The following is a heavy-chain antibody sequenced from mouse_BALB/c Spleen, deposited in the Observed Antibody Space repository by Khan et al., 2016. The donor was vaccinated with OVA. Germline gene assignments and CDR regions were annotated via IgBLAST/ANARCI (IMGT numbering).Heavy chain of an antibody. J-gene: IGHJ4*01. V-gene: IGHV2-2*03. CDR1: GFSLTSYG. Sequence: QVQLKESGPGLVQPSQSLSITCTVSGFSLTSYGVPWVRQSPGKGLEWLGVIWSGGSTDYNSAFISRLTISKDNSKSQVFFKMNSLQSNDPAIYYCARTYFSYGNYGDYFTMDYWGQGTSVTVSS. CDR3: ARTYFSYGNYGDYFTMDY. CDR2: IWSGGST. D-gene: IGHD2-1*01.